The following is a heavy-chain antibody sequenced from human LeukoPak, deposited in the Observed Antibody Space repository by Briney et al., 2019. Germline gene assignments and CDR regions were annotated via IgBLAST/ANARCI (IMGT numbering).Heavy chain of an antibody. CDR1: GFTFSSYA. CDR2: ISGNGGRT. D-gene: IGHD5-18*01. Sequence: GGSLRLSCAASGFTFSSYAMSWVPQAPGKGLEWVSVISGNGGRTYYADSVKGRFTISRDNSKNTLYLQMNSLRAEDTAVYYCAKVRDLDTVLGRFDNWGQGTLVTVSS. J-gene: IGHJ5*02. CDR3: AKVRDLDTVLGRFDN. V-gene: IGHV3-23*01.